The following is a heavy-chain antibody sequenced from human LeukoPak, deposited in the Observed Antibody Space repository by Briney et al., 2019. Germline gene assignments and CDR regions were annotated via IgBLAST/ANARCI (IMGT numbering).Heavy chain of an antibody. V-gene: IGHV1-69*13. CDR3: ARGVRSDIVVVVAANNWFDP. CDR1: GGTFSSYA. J-gene: IGHJ5*02. D-gene: IGHD2-15*01. CDR2: IIPIFGTA. Sequence: SVKVSCKASGGTFSSYAISWVRQAPGQGLEWMGGIIPIFGTANYAQKFQGRVTITADESMSTAYMELSSLRSEDTAVYYCARGVRSDIVVVVAANNWFDPWGQGTLVTVSS.